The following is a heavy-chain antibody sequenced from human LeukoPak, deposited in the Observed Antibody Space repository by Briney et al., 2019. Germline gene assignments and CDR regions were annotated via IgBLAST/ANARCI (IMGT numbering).Heavy chain of an antibody. CDR3: AREVRTMGYYYDSSGYYYYFDY. V-gene: IGHV4-59*01. J-gene: IGHJ4*02. CDR1: GGSISSYH. D-gene: IGHD3-22*01. Sequence: SETLSLTCTVSGGSISSYHWSWIRQPPGKGLEWIGYIYYSGSTNYNPSLKSRVTISVDTSKNQFSLKLSSVTAADTAVYYCAREVRTMGYYYDSSGYYYYFDYWGQGTLVTVSS. CDR2: IYYSGST.